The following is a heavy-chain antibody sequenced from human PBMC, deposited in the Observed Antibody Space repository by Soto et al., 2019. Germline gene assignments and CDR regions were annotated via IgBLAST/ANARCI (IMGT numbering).Heavy chain of an antibody. CDR3: ARMGSGSPPHFDY. D-gene: IGHD1-26*01. Sequence: GGSLRLSCAASGFTFSSYSMNWVRQAPGKGLEWVSYISSGSSTIYYADSVKGRFTISRDNAKNSLYLQMNSLRAEDTAVYYCARMGSGSPPHFDYWGQGTLVTVSS. CDR1: GFTFSSYS. V-gene: IGHV3-48*01. CDR2: ISSGSSTI. J-gene: IGHJ4*02.